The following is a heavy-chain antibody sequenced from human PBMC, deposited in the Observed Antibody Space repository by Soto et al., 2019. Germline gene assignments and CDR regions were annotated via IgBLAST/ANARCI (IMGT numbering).Heavy chain of an antibody. Sequence: QVQLQESGPGLVKPSGTLSLTCAVSGGSISSSNWWSWVRQPPGKGLEWIGEIYHSGSTNYNPSLKSRVTISVDKSKNQFSLKLSSVTASHTAVYYCARGRTYYYDSSGYYWDYWGQGTLVTVSS. J-gene: IGHJ4*02. CDR3: ARGRTYYYDSSGYYWDY. CDR2: IYHSGST. D-gene: IGHD3-22*01. CDR1: GGSISSSNW. V-gene: IGHV4-4*02.